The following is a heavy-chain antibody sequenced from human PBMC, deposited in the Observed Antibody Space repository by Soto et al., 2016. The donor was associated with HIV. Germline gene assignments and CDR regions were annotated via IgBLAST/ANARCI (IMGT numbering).Heavy chain of an antibody. CDR1: GASSASMNDYY. CDR3: ARRLGASGWYDDY. CDR2: INHSGST. J-gene: IGHJ4*02. V-gene: IGHV4-34*01. Sequence: VQLQESGPRLLKPSETLSLTCSVSGASSASMNDYYWHWIRQPPGKGLEWIGEINHSGSTNYNPSLKSRVTISVDTSKNQFSLKLSSVTAADTAVYYCARRLGASGWYDDYWGQGTLVTVSS. D-gene: IGHD6-19*01.